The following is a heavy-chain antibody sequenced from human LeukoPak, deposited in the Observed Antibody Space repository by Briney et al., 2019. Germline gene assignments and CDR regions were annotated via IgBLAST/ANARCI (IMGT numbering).Heavy chain of an antibody. D-gene: IGHD5-12*01. Sequence: SETLSLTCAVYGGSFSGYYWSWIRQPPGKGLEWIGEINHSGRTKYNPSLKSRVTISVDTSKNQFSLKLSSVTAEDTAVYYCARGPSGYHNTGGQGTLVTVSS. CDR2: INHSGRT. J-gene: IGHJ4*02. V-gene: IGHV4-34*01. CDR1: GGSFSGYY. CDR3: ARGPSGYHNT.